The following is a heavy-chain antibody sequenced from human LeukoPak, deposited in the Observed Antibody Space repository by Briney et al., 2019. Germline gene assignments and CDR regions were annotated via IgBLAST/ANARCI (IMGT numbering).Heavy chain of an antibody. CDR1: GGSFSGYY. D-gene: IGHD1-7*01. CDR2: INHSGST. CDR3: ARGSPFNWNYPPTSTWFDY. J-gene: IGHJ4*02. V-gene: IGHV4-34*01. Sequence: SETLSLTCAVYGGSFSGYYWSWIRQPPGKGLEWIGEINHSGSTNYNPSLKSRVTTSVDTSKNQFSLKLSSVTAADTAVYYCARGSPFNWNYPPTSTWFDYWGQGTLVTVSS.